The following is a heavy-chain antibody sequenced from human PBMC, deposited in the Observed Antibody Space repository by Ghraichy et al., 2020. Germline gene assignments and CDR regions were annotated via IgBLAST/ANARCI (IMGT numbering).Heavy chain of an antibody. J-gene: IGHJ6*02. CDR3: ARDHRYCSSTSCSKRYYYYGMDV. Sequence: GGSLRLSCAASGFTVSSNYMRWVRQAPGKGLEWVSVIYSGGSTYYADSVKGRFTISSDNSKNTLYLQMNSLRAEDTAVYYCARDHRYCSSTSCSKRYYYYGMDVGGQGTTVTGTS. CDR2: IYSGGST. V-gene: IGHV3-53*01. CDR1: GFTVSSNY. D-gene: IGHD2-2*01.